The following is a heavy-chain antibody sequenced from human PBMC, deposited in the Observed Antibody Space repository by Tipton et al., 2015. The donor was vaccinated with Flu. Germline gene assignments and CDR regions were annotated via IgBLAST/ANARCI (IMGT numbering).Heavy chain of an antibody. CDR2: IYYSGST. J-gene: IGHJ6*01. CDR3: ARARDASCSSTSGYEYYYCYGMDV. Sequence: TLSLTCTVSGGSISSYYWSWIRQSPGMGLEWIGYIYYSGSTNYNPSLKSRVTISFDTSKNQFSLKLGSVTAADTAVYYCARARDASCSSTSGYEYYYCYGMDVWRQGTTFTVSS. V-gene: IGHV4-59*01. CDR1: GGSISSYY. D-gene: IGHD2-2*01.